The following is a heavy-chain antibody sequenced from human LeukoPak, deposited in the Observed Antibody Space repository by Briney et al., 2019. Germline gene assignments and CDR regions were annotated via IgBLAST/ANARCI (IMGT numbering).Heavy chain of an antibody. CDR2: IYYSGST. Sequence: SQTLSLTCTVSGGSISSGDYYWSWIRQPPGKGLEWIGYIYYSGSTYYNPSLKSRVTISVDTSKNQFSLKLSSVTAADTAVYYCARSDYYDSSGYYLWGQGTLVTVSS. V-gene: IGHV4-30-4*08. D-gene: IGHD3-22*01. CDR1: GGSISSGDYY. J-gene: IGHJ4*02. CDR3: ARSDYYDSSGYYL.